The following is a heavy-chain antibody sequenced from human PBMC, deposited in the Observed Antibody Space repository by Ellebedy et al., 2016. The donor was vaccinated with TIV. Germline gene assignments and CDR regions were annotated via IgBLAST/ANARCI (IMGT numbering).Heavy chain of an antibody. CDR1: GGSISGGYY. V-gene: IGHV4-4*07. D-gene: IGHD3-16*01. Sequence: MPGGSLRLSCTVSGGSISGGYYWSWIRHPAGKGLEWIGRLYSTGTANYNPSLGSRVTVSLDTSNRQFSLKLTSVTAADSAVYYCARGFYEGYIHSWGQGTLVTVSS. CDR3: ARGFYEGYIHS. CDR2: LYSTGTA. J-gene: IGHJ4*02.